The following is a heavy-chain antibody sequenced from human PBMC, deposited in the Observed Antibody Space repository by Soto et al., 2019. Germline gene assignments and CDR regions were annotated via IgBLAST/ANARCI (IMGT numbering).Heavy chain of an antibody. Sequence: QQQLQESGSGLVKPSQTLSLTCAVSGGSISSGGYSWGWIRQPPGKGLEWIGYIYHSGSTYYNPSLKSRVTTSVDRSKNQFSMKLSSVTAAATAVYYCARVPDYWGQGTLVTVSS. J-gene: IGHJ4*02. CDR1: GGSISSGGYS. CDR3: ARVPDY. CDR2: IYHSGST. V-gene: IGHV4-30-2*01.